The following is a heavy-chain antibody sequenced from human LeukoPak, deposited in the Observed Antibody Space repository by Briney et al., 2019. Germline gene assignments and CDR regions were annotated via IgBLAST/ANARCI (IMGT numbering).Heavy chain of an antibody. V-gene: IGHV3-23*01. CDR1: GFTFSSYV. J-gene: IGHJ4*02. Sequence: HPGGSLRLSCAASGFTFSSYVMSWVRQAPGKGLEWVSAISGSGGSTYYADSVKGRFTISRDNSKNTLYLQMNSLRAEDTAVYYCAKDASMGIVVVPAAPFDYWGQGTLVTVSS. D-gene: IGHD2-2*03. CDR3: AKDASMGIVVVPAAPFDY. CDR2: ISGSGGST.